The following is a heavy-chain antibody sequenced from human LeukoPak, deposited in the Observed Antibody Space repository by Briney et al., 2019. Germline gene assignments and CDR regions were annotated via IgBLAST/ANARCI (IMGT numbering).Heavy chain of an antibody. V-gene: IGHV3-48*01. D-gene: IGHD1-26*01. CDR3: AGEFSGSYLYYFDY. Sequence: PGGSLRLSCAASGFTFSSHSMNWVRQAPGKGLEWVSYISSSSSTIYYADSVKGRFTISRDNSKNTLYLQMNSLRAEDTAVYYCAGEFSGSYLYYFDYWGQGTLVTVSS. CDR1: GFTFSSHS. CDR2: ISSSSSTI. J-gene: IGHJ4*02.